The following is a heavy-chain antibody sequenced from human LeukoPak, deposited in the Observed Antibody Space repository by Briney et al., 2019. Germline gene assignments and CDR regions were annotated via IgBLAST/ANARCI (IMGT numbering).Heavy chain of an antibody. CDR2: IRSKAYGGTT. Sequence: GGSPRLSCTASGFTFGDYAMSWVRQAPGKGLEWVGFIRSKAYGGTTEYAASVKGRFTISRDDSKSIAYLQMNSLKTEDTAVYYCTPGPRYCSSTSCWTFDYWGQGTLVTVSS. J-gene: IGHJ4*02. V-gene: IGHV3-49*04. CDR1: GFTFGDYA. D-gene: IGHD2-2*01. CDR3: TPGPRYCSSTSCWTFDY.